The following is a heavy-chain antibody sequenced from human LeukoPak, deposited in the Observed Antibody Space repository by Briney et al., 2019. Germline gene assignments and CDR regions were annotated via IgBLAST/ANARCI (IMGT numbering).Heavy chain of an antibody. J-gene: IGHJ4*02. CDR3: AREVSEGFDF. D-gene: IGHD3-22*01. CDR2: FGTRSTSV. CDR1: GFTFSSYS. V-gene: IGHV3-21*01. Sequence: GGSLRLSCAASGFTFSSYSMNWIRQAPGKGLEWVSSFGTRSTSVYHAGSVKGRFAISRDNAKNSLYLQMNSLRAEDTALYYCAREVSEGFDFWGQGTLVTVSS.